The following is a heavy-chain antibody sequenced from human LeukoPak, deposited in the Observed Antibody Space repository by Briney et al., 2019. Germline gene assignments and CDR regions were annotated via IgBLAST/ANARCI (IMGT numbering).Heavy chain of an antibody. D-gene: IGHD3-10*01. CDR1: GFTFSSYN. V-gene: IGHV3-21*01. CDR3: ARDGSGYDDAFDI. Sequence: GGSLRLSCAASGFTFSSYNMNWVRQAPGKGLEWVSSISSSSSYIYYADSVKGRFTISRDNAKNSLYLQMNSLRAEDTAVYYCARDGSGYDDAFDIWGQGTMVTVSS. J-gene: IGHJ3*02. CDR2: ISSSSSYI.